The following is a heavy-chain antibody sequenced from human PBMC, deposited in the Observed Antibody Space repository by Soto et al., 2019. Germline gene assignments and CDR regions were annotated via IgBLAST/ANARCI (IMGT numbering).Heavy chain of an antibody. D-gene: IGHD6-13*01. V-gene: IGHV3-30*03. CDR3: ARLGSIAAAGTPDY. J-gene: IGHJ4*02. CDR1: GFTFSNYG. Sequence: QVQLVESGGGVVQPGRSLRLSCAASGFTFSNYGMHWVRQAPGKGLEWVAVISYDGSNKYYTDSVKGRFTISRDNSKNTLYLQMNSLSPDDTAVYYCARLGSIAAAGTPDYWGQGTLVTVSS. CDR2: ISYDGSNK.